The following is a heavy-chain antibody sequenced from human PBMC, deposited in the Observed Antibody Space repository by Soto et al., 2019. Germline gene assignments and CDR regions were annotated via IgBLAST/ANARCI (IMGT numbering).Heavy chain of an antibody. CDR3: ARRDGYSSGWHGENWFDP. J-gene: IGHJ5*02. D-gene: IGHD6-19*01. V-gene: IGHV5-51*01. CDR2: IYPGDSDT. Sequence: GESLKISCKGSGYSFTSYWIGWVRQMPGKGLEWMGIIYPGDSDTRYSPSFQGQVTISADKSISTTYLQWSSLKASDTAMYYCARRDGYSSGWHGENWFDPWGQGTLVTVSS. CDR1: GYSFTSYW.